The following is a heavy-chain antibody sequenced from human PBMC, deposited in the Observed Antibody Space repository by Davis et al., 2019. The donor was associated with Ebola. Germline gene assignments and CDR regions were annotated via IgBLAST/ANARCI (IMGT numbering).Heavy chain of an antibody. CDR1: GFTVSSNY. J-gene: IGHJ4*02. Sequence: GESLKISCAASGFTVSSNYMSWVRQAPGKGLEWVSGINWNGGSTGYADSVKGRFTTSRDNAKNTLYLQMNSLRAEDMAVYYCTRDFDYGGGYWGQGTLVTVSS. CDR3: TRDFDYGGGY. D-gene: IGHD4-17*01. V-gene: IGHV3-74*01. CDR2: INWNGGST.